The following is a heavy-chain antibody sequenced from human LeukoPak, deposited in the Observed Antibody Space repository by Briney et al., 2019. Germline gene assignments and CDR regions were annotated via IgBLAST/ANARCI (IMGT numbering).Heavy chain of an antibody. CDR2: ISSSSSYT. D-gene: IGHD4-17*01. CDR3: ARATVTALGAFDI. V-gene: IGHV3-11*06. J-gene: IGHJ3*02. CDR1: GFTFRDYY. Sequence: KPGGSLRLSCAASGFTFRDYYMNWIRQAPGKGLEWVSYISSSSSYTNYADSVKGRFTISRDNAKNSLYLQMNSLRAEDTAVYYCARATVTALGAFDIWGQGAMVTVSS.